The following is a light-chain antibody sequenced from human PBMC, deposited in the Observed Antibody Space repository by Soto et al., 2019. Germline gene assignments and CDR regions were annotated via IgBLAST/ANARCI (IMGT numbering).Light chain of an antibody. CDR1: QGIFNY. CDR2: GAS. J-gene: IGKJ1*01. CDR3: QKYNNAPRWT. V-gene: IGKV1-27*01. Sequence: DIPMTQSPSSLSASVGDRVTITCRASQGIFNYLAWYQQKPGKVPKLLIYGASTLQSGVPSRFSGSGSGTDFTLTISSLQPEDVATYYCQKYNNAPRWTFGQGTKVEIK.